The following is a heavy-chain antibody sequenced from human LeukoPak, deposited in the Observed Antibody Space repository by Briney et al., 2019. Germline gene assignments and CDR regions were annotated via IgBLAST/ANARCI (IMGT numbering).Heavy chain of an antibody. V-gene: IGHV3-23*01. J-gene: IGHJ4*02. CDR1: GFTFSSYA. D-gene: IGHD6-13*01. CDR3: AKDRPLRIGIADRPHFDY. Sequence: GGSLSLSCAASGFTFSSYAMSWVRPAPGKGLEWVSSISGSGGSTYYADSGKGRFTISRDNSKNTLYLQMNSLRAEDTAVYYCAKDRPLRIGIADRPHFDYWGQGTLVTVSS. CDR2: ISGSGGST.